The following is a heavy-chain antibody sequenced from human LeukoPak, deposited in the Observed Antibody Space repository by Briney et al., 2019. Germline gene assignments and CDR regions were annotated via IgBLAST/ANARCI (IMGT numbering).Heavy chain of an antibody. Sequence: GASVKVSCKASGGTFSSYAISWVRQAPGQGLEWMGGIIPIFGTANYAQKFQGRVTITADESTSTAYMELSSLRSEDTAVYYCARALAAAGDLYYYYYMDVWGKGTTVTISS. D-gene: IGHD6-13*01. V-gene: IGHV1-69*01. CDR2: IIPIFGTA. CDR3: ARALAAAGDLYYYYYMDV. J-gene: IGHJ6*03. CDR1: GGTFSSYA.